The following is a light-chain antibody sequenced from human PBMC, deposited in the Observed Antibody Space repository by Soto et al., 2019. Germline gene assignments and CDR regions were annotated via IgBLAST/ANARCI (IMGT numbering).Light chain of an antibody. CDR3: QQPNSYPLT. J-gene: IGKJ4*01. V-gene: IGKV1-9*01. CDR1: QGISSY. CDR2: AAS. Sequence: DIQLTQSPSFLSASVGDRVTITCRASQGISSYLAWYQQKPGTAPKLLIYAASTFQRGVPSRFSGSGSGTDFTLTISSLQPEDFATYYCQQPNSYPLTFGGGTKVEIK.